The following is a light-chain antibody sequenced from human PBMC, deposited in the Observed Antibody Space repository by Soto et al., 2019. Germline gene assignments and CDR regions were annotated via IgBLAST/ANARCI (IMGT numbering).Light chain of an antibody. CDR2: DNN. CDR3: QSYDSSLSAPDV. CDR1: SSNIGAGYD. V-gene: IGLV1-40*01. J-gene: IGLJ1*01. Sequence: HSVLTQPPSVSGAPGQRVTISCAGSSSNIGAGYDVHWYQHLPGTAPKLLIYDNNNRPSGVPDRFSGSKSGTSASLAITGLQAEDEADYYCQSYDSSLSAPDVFGTGTKVTVL.